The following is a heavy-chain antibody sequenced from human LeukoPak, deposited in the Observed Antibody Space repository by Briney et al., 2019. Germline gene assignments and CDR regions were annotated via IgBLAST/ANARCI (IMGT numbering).Heavy chain of an antibody. CDR3: ARQTAKNVDTARFDY. D-gene: IGHD5-18*01. CDR1: GGSINNYY. Sequence: SETLSPTCTISGGSINNYYWSWIRQPPGKGLEWIGYIYYSGSTNYNPSLNSRVNISLDTSKNQFSLRLSSVTAADTAVYYCARQTAKNVDTARFDYWGQGTLVTVSS. CDR2: IYYSGST. V-gene: IGHV4-59*08. J-gene: IGHJ4*02.